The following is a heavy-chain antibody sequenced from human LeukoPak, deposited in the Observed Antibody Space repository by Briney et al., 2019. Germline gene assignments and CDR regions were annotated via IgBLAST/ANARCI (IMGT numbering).Heavy chain of an antibody. D-gene: IGHD3-22*01. Sequence: SVKVSCKASGFTFTSSAMQWVRQARGQRLEWIGWIVVGRGNTNYAQKFQERVTITRDMSTSTAYMELSSLRSEDTAVYYCAALGAYYYDSSGYSWGQGTLVTVSS. V-gene: IGHV1-58*02. CDR2: IVVGRGNT. CDR3: AALGAYYYDSSGYS. CDR1: GFTFTSSA. J-gene: IGHJ4*02.